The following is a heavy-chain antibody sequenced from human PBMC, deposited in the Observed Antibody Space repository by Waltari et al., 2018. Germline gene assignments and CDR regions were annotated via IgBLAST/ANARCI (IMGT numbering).Heavy chain of an antibody. CDR2: ITRSASFI. V-gene: IGHV3-21*01. CDR3: ARSSPQGTPGGIDH. D-gene: IGHD1-26*01. CDR1: GFMFNTYD. Sequence: EVLLMESGGGLVKPGGSLRLSCAVSGFMFNTYDMHWVRQAPGNGPECVSMITRSASFIYYSNSVKCRFTVSRDDAEKSLFLQMDSLTVEDTAVYYCARSSPQGTPGGIDHWGQGTLVTVSS. J-gene: IGHJ5*02.